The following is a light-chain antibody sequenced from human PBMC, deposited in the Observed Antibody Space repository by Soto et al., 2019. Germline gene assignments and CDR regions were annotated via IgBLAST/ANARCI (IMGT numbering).Light chain of an antibody. CDR3: FSYAGNSVYV. Sequence: QSVLTQPASVSGSPGQSITISCTGTSSDVRSYNLVSWFQQLPGKVPKLIIYEGTKRPSGVSDRFSGSKSGYTASLTISGLQAEDAADYYCFSYAGNSVYVFGTGTKVTVL. CDR2: EGT. CDR1: SSDVRSYNL. V-gene: IGLV2-23*01. J-gene: IGLJ1*01.